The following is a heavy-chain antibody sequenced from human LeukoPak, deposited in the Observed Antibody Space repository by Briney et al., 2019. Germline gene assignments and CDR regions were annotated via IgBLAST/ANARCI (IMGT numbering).Heavy chain of an antibody. V-gene: IGHV4-59*01. D-gene: IGHD5-24*01. CDR1: GGSISSDY. CDR2: IYYSGRT. Sequence: SETLSLTCTVSGGSISSDYWNWIRQPPGKGLEWIGYIYYSGRTDYNPSLKSRVTISVDTSKHQFSMKLKSVTAADTAVYFCARGRWLPNAFDIWGQGTMVTVFS. J-gene: IGHJ3*02. CDR3: ARGRWLPNAFDI.